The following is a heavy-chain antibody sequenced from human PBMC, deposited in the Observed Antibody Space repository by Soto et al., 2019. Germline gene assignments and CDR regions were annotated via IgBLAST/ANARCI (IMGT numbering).Heavy chain of an antibody. CDR2: INHTGSI. Sequence: SETLSLTCAVHGGSFSGYYWSWIRQPPGKGLQWIGEINHTGSINYNPSLESRVTISVDTSNKHFSLTLSSVTAADTAVYYCARGARGRVYNYGGDYFDYWGPGTLVTVSS. J-gene: IGHJ4*02. CDR1: GGSFSGYY. V-gene: IGHV4-34*01. D-gene: IGHD5-12*01. CDR3: ARGARGRVYNYGGDYFDY.